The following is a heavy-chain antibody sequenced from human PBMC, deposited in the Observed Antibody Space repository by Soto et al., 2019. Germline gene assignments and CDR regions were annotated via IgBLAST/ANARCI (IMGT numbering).Heavy chain of an antibody. Sequence: QVQLQESGPGLVKPSGTLSLTCAVSGGSISSSHWWTWVRQSPGKGLEYIGEISHSGTSNSNPSLKSRVNLSVDKSKHHCSLTLTSVTAADTAVYYCARVVLTITRGAFDAWGQGTLVIVSS. D-gene: IGHD3-9*01. CDR1: GGSISSSHW. J-gene: IGHJ3*01. CDR3: ARVVLTITRGAFDA. CDR2: ISHSGTS. V-gene: IGHV4-4*02.